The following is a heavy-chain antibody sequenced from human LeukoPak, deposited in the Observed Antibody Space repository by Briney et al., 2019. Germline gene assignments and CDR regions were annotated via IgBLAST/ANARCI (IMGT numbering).Heavy chain of an antibody. Sequence: KTSETLFLTCAVYGGSFSGYYWSWIRQPPGKGLEWIGKINHYGSTNYNPSLKSRVTISVDTSKNQFSLKLSSVTAADTAVYYCARGNYYYDSSGHQNYFDYWGQGTLVTVSS. V-gene: IGHV4-34*01. D-gene: IGHD3-22*01. CDR3: ARGNYYYDSSGHQNYFDY. CDR2: INHYGST. CDR1: GGSFSGYY. J-gene: IGHJ4*02.